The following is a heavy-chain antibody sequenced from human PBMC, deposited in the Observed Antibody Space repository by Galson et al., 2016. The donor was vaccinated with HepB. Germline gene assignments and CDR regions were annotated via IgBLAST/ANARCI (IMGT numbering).Heavy chain of an antibody. CDR1: GFTFSHYG. Sequence: SLRLSCAASGFTFSHYGMHWVRQAPGKGLEWVAVIWYDGSNKYYADSVKGRFTISRDNSKNTLYLQMNSLRAEDTAVYFCARDPGGSSWSYYSYYYGMDVWGQGTTVTVSS. J-gene: IGHJ6*02. CDR3: ARDPGGSSWSYYSYYYGMDV. D-gene: IGHD6-13*01. V-gene: IGHV3-33*01. CDR2: IWYDGSNK.